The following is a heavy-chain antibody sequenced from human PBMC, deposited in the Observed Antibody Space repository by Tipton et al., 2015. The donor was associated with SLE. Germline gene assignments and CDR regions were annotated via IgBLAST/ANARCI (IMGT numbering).Heavy chain of an antibody. V-gene: IGHV4-59*01. D-gene: IGHD5-18*01. CDR3: ARARGYSYGYGPYYYYMDV. CDR2: IYYSGST. Sequence: TLSLTCAVYGGSFSGYYWSWIRQPPGKGLEWIGYIYYSGSTNYNPSLKSRVTISVDTSKNQFSLKLSSVTAADTAVYYCARARGYSYGYGPYYYYMDVWGKGTTATVPS. CDR1: GGSFSGYY. J-gene: IGHJ6*03.